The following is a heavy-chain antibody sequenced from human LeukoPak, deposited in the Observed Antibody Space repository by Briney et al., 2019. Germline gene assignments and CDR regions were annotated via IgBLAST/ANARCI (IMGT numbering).Heavy chain of an antibody. J-gene: IGHJ4*02. D-gene: IGHD4-17*01. CDR2: ISGSGGST. Sequence: GGSLRLSCAAPGFTFSSYAMSWVRQAPGRGLEWVSAISGSGGSTYYADSVKGWFTISRDNSKNTLYLQMNSLRAEDTAVYYCAKDQNGDPFDYWGQGTLVTVSS. CDR1: GFTFSSYA. CDR3: AKDQNGDPFDY. V-gene: IGHV3-23*01.